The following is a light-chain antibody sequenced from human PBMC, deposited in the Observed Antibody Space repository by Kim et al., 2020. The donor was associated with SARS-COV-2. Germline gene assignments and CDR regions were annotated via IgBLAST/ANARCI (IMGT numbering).Light chain of an antibody. J-gene: IGLJ3*02. Sequence: QTATSACTGNSNNVGNQGAVWRQQHQGHPPKLLSYRNNNRPSGISERLSASRSGNTASLSITGLQPEDEADYYCSAWDSSLSAWVFGGGTKLTVL. CDR3: SAWDSSLSAWV. V-gene: IGLV10-54*01. CDR1: SNNVGNQG. CDR2: RNN.